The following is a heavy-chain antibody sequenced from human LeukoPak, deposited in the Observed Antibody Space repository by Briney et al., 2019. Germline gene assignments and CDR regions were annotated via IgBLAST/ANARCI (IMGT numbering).Heavy chain of an antibody. Sequence: GGSLRLSCAVSGFTFSRYSMSWVRQAPGKRLEWVSSISISSSYIYYADSVKGRFTMSRDNAKNSLYLQVNSLRAEDTAVYYCARRAGSQTPDYYDSSGYYRPFDYWGQGTPVTVSS. CDR3: ARRAGSQTPDYYDSSGYYRPFDY. D-gene: IGHD3-22*01. CDR1: GFTFSRYS. J-gene: IGHJ4*02. CDR2: ISISSSYI. V-gene: IGHV3-21*01.